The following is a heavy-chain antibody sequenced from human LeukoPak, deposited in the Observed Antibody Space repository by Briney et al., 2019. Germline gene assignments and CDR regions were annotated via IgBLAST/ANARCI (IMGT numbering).Heavy chain of an antibody. V-gene: IGHV4-4*07. Sequence: SETLSLTCTVSVCPISSYYWSWIRQPAGKGLEWIRRIYTSGSTNYNPSLQSRVTMSVDTAKNQFSLKLSSVTAAGTAVYYCARVGQAGAFDIWGQGTMVTVSS. CDR2: IYTSGST. CDR1: VCPISSYY. CDR3: ARVGQAGAFDI. J-gene: IGHJ3*02. D-gene: IGHD6-25*01.